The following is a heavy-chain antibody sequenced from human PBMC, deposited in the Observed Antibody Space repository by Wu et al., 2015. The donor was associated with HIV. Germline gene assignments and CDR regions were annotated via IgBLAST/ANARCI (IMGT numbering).Heavy chain of an antibody. Sequence: QVQLVQSGAEVKKPGSSVKVSCKASAGTFSSYGISWVRQAPGQGLEWMGRTIPNSGGTNYAQKFQGRVTMTRDTSISTAYMELSRLRSDDTAVYYCARRAYDSSGNWFDPWGQGTWSPSPQ. D-gene: IGHD3-22*01. CDR2: TIPNSGGT. CDR3: ARRAYDSSGNWFDP. V-gene: IGHV1-2*02. J-gene: IGHJ5*02. CDR1: AGTFSSYG.